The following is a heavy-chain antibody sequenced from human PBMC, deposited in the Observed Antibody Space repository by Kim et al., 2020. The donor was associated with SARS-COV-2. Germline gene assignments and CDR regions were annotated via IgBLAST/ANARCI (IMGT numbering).Heavy chain of an antibody. CDR3: AKNVHVTSVTFLWYFDL. D-gene: IGHD2-2*01. CDR2: IFGSGHGT. CDR1: RFTFSSSA. V-gene: IGHV3-23*01. Sequence: GGSLRLSCAASRFTFSSSAMTWVRQAPGKGLEWVSSIFGSGHGTYYADSVRGRFIISRDNSKNTLYLQMNDLRADDAAVYYCAKNVHVTSVTFLWYFDLWGRGPSVAVSS. J-gene: IGHJ2*01.